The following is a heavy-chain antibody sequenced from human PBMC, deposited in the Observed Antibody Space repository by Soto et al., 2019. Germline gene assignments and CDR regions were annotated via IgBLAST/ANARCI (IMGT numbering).Heavy chain of an antibody. CDR2: ISGRGGST. V-gene: IGHV3-23*01. J-gene: IGHJ6*02. CDR1: GFTFSNYA. CDR3: AEDSPLTTSLYSYFYGLDV. D-gene: IGHD1-1*01. Sequence: EVQLLESGGGLVQPGGSLRLSCTASGFTFSNYAMSWVRQAPDKGLEWVSAISGRGGSTYYADSVKGRFTISRDNSKNMLFLQMNRLRAEDTALYYCAEDSPLTTSLYSYFYGLDVWGQGTTVTVSS.